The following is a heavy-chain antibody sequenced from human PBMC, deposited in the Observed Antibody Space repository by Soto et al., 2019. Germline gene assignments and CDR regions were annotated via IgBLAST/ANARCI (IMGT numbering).Heavy chain of an antibody. V-gene: IGHV1-18*04. CDR2: ISTYNGNT. CDR3: ARSGYVAAYYYHGLDD. CDR1: GYTFTSYG. Sequence: QVQLVQSGAEVKKPGASVKVSCKASGYTFTSYGFSWVRQAPGQGLEWIGWISTYNGNTNYAQKLQGRVTMTTDTSTSTAYMELRSLRSDDTSVYYGARSGYVAAYYYHGLDDWGHGTTVTVSS. J-gene: IGHJ6*02. D-gene: IGHD6-13*01.